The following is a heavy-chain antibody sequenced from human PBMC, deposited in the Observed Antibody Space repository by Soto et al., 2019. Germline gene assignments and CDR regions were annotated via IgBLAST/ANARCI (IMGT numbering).Heavy chain of an antibody. V-gene: IGHV4-31*03. CDR2: IYYSGST. Sequence: QVQLQESGPGLVKPSQTLSLTCTVSGGSISSGGYYWSWIRQHPGKGLEWIGYIYYSGSTYYNPSLNSRVTISVDTSKNQFSLKLSSVTAADTAVYYCATLLLGGYGDPPYYFDYWGQGTLVTVSS. CDR3: ATLLLGGYGDPPYYFDY. J-gene: IGHJ4*02. D-gene: IGHD4-17*01. CDR1: GGSISSGGYY.